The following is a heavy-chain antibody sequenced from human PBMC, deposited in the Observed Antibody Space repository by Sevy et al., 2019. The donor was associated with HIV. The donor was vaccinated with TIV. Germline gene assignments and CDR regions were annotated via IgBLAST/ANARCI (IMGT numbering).Heavy chain of an antibody. D-gene: IGHD7-27*01. CDR1: GFTFNSHG. Sequence: GGSLRLSWATSGFTFNSHGMHWVRQAPGKGLEWVSFIQYDGGNKNYADSVKGRFTISRDNSKNTLYLQLSSLRTEDTALYYCVKDPLISLGADLFDYWGQGTLVTVSS. CDR2: IQYDGGNK. V-gene: IGHV3-30*02. J-gene: IGHJ4*02. CDR3: VKDPLISLGADLFDY.